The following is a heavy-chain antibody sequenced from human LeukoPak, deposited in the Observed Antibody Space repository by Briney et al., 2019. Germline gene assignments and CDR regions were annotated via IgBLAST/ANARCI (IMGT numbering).Heavy chain of an antibody. J-gene: IGHJ3*02. D-gene: IGHD6-19*01. Sequence: GGSLRLSCAASGFTFSSYSMNWVRQAPGKGLEWVSSISSSSSYIYYADSVKGRFTISRDNAKNSLYLQMNSLRAEDTAVYYCARARGYSSGWHDAFDIWGQGTMVTVSS. V-gene: IGHV3-21*01. CDR3: ARARGYSSGWHDAFDI. CDR2: ISSSSSYI. CDR1: GFTFSSYS.